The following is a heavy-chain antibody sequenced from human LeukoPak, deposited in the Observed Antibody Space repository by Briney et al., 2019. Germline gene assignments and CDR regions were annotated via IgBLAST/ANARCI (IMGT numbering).Heavy chain of an antibody. J-gene: IGHJ3*02. V-gene: IGHV4-59*08. D-gene: IGHD4-4*01. CDR3: ARRTAGNRVLPRGDAFDI. CDR2: IYYSGST. Sequence: KASETLSLTCTVSGGSISSYYWSWIRQPPGKGLEWIGYIYYSGSTNYNPSLKSRVTISVDTSKNQFSLKLSSVTAADTAVYYCARRTAGNRVLPRGDAFDIWGQGTMVTVSS. CDR1: GGSISSYY.